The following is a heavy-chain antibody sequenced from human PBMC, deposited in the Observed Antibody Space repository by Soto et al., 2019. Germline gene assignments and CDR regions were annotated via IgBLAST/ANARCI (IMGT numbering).Heavy chain of an antibody. CDR2: ISISGTYL. CDR1: GFTFRIYA. D-gene: IGHD3-10*01. J-gene: IGHJ4*02. CDR3: AREGNYHEF. Sequence: GGSLRLSCATSGFTFRIYAMNWVRQAPGKGLEWVSSISISGTYLHYADSVEGRFTISRDDAKNSVYLQMNSLRPDDTAVYYCAREGNYHEFWGQGTLVTVSS. V-gene: IGHV3-21*01.